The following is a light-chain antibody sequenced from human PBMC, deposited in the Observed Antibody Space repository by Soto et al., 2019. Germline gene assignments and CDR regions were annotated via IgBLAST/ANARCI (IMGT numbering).Light chain of an antibody. J-gene: IGKJ1*01. Sequence: IGVTQSPATLSVSAGDTASLSCRAGQTIYSNVAWYQQRPGQAPRLIIYRASSRATGVPARFSGSGSGTEFTLTISSLQSEDFALYYCQQYQNLWTFGQGTKVDIK. V-gene: IGKV3-15*01. CDR3: QQYQNLWT. CDR2: RAS. CDR1: QTIYSN.